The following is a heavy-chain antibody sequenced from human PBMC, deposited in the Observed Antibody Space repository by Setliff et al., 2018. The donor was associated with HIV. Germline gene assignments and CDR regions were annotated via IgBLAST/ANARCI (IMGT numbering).Heavy chain of an antibody. CDR2: IDPEDGET. J-gene: IGHJ4*02. CDR3: GTVRIAVPDDFDF. V-gene: IGHV1-69-2*01. Sequence: ASVKVSCKASGYNFGSYFMHWVRQAPGKGLEWMGRIDPEDGETTYGAKFQGRVTMTADTSAATAYMVLSSLRSEDTALYYCGTVRIAVPDDFDFWGQGTLVTVSS. CDR1: GYNFGSYF. D-gene: IGHD6-19*01.